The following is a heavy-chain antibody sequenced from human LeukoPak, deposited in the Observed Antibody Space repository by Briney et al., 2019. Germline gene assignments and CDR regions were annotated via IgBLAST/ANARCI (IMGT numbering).Heavy chain of an antibody. D-gene: IGHD5-18*01. V-gene: IGHV3-30*04. CDR2: ISYDGSNK. J-gene: IGHJ4*02. CDR1: GFTFSSYA. Sequence: GGSLRLSCAASGFTFSSYAMHWVRQAPGKGLEWVAVISYDGSNKYYADSVKGRFTISRDNSKNTLYLQMNSLRAEDTAVYYCARDLYTWIQLWHPFDYWGRGTLVTVSS. CDR3: ARDLYTWIQLWHPFDY.